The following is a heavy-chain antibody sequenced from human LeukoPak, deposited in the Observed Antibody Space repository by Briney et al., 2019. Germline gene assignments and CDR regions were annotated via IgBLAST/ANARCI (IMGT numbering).Heavy chain of an antibody. CDR2: IYCSGST. Sequence: SETLSLTCAVSGGSISSGGYSWSWIRQPPGKGLEWIGYIYCSGSTYYNPSLKSRVTISVDRSKNQFSLKLSSVTAADTAVYYCARNPSYCSSTSCSTTHFDYWGQGTLVTVSS. CDR3: ARNPSYCSSTSCSTTHFDY. D-gene: IGHD2-2*01. CDR1: GGSISSGGYS. J-gene: IGHJ4*02. V-gene: IGHV4-30-2*01.